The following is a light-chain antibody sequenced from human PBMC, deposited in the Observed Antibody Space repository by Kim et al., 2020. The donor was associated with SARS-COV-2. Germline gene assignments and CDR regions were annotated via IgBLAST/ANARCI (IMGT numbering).Light chain of an antibody. CDR2: EVS. J-gene: IGLJ2*01. Sequence: GHSVTLSCTGTSSDVGVYNYVSWYQQHPGKAPKLMIYEVSKRPSGVPDRFSGSKSGNTASLTVSGLQAEDEADYYCSSYAGSNNLVFGGGTQLTVL. V-gene: IGLV2-8*01. CDR1: SSDVGVYNY. CDR3: SSYAGSNNLV.